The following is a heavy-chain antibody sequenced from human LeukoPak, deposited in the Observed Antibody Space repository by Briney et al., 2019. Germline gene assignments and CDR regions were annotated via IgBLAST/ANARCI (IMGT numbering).Heavy chain of an antibody. J-gene: IGHJ4*02. CDR2: IQFDGSDI. CDR3: AKEIQLEPFDC. CDR1: GFTISNFG. D-gene: IGHD1-1*01. Sequence: PGGSLRLSCAAPGFTISNFGVHWVRRAPGKGLEWVAFIQFDGSDIFYTDSVKGRFTVSRDNSKNTLYLQMNSLRAEDTAVYYCAKEIQLEPFDCWGQGTLVTVSS. V-gene: IGHV3-30*02.